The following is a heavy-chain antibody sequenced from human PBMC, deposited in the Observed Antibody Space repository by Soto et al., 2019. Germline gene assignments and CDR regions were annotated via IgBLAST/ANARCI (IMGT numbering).Heavy chain of an antibody. V-gene: IGHV2-5*02. Sequence: QITLKESGPTLVKPTQTLTLTCTFSGFSFNTRGVGVGWIRQPPGTALEWLGHIYWDDDKRYSPSLKSRLTITRDTSKHQVVPTMTNMDPVDTATYYCAPGQIYGSGTYYPSLYWGLGTLVTVSS. J-gene: IGHJ4*02. CDR2: IYWDDDK. CDR3: APGQIYGSGTYYPSLY. CDR1: GFSFNTRGVG. D-gene: IGHD3-10*01.